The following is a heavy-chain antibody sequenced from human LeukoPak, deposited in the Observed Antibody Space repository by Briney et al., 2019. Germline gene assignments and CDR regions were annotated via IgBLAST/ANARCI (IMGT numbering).Heavy chain of an antibody. CDR1: GFTFSSYA. V-gene: IGHV3-64*01. Sequence: GRSLRLSCAASGFTFSSYAMHWVRQAPGKGLEYVSAISSNGGSTYYANSVKGRFTISRDNSKNTLYLQMGSLRAEDMAVYYCARGSYDSSGYWPSFDYWGQGTLVTVSS. CDR2: ISSNGGST. D-gene: IGHD3-22*01. CDR3: ARGSYDSSGYWPSFDY. J-gene: IGHJ4*02.